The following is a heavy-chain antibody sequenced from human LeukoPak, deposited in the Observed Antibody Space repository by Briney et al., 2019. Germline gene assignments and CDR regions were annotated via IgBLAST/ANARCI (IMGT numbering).Heavy chain of an antibody. CDR3: AKGTYSSSPRDN. CDR2: ISGSGGST. J-gene: IGHJ4*02. Sequence: PGGSLRLSCAASGFTFSSCAMSWVRQAPGKGPEWVSAISGSGGSTYYAGSVKGRFTISRDNSKNTLFLQMNSLRAEDTAVYYCAKGTYSSSPRDNWGQGTLVTVSS. CDR1: GFTFSSCA. V-gene: IGHV3-23*01. D-gene: IGHD6-6*01.